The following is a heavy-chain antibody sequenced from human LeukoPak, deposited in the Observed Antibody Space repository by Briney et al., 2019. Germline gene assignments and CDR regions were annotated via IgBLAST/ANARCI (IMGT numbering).Heavy chain of an antibody. D-gene: IGHD1-1*01. J-gene: IGHJ4*02. V-gene: IGHV4-34*01. CDR2: INHSGST. CDR1: GGSFSGYY. CDR3: ARANWNYFDY. Sequence: KTSETLSLTCAVYGGSFSGYYWSWIRQPPGKRLEWIGEINHSGSTNYNPSLKSRVTISVDTSKNQFSLKLSSVTAADTAVYYCARANWNYFDYWGQGTLVTVSS.